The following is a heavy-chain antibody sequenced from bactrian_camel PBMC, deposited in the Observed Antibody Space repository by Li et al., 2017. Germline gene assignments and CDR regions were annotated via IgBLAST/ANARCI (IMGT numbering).Heavy chain of an antibody. V-gene: IGHV3S40*01. CDR2: IYSHREGSST. Sequence: VQLVESGGGLVQPGGSLRLSCAASEFTFSNYDMSWVRQAPRKGLEWVSSIYSHREGSSTEYVASVKGRFTISRDNRENTLSLQMNSLKPEDTAMYYCAALWQPDIPWGQGTQVTVS. D-gene: IGHD2*01. CDR3: AALWQPDIP. CDR1: EFTFSNYD. J-gene: IGHJ4*01.